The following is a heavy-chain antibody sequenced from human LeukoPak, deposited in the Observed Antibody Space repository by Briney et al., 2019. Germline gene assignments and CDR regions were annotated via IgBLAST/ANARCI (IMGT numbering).Heavy chain of an antibody. D-gene: IGHD6-19*01. CDR1: GYTFTSYG. J-gene: IGHJ4*02. CDR3: ARDGVSSGWYSLDY. V-gene: IGHV1-46*01. CDR2: INPSGGST. Sequence: ASVKVSCKASGYTFTSYGISWVRQAPGQGLEWMGIINPSGGSTSYAQKFQGRVTMTRDMSTSTVYMELSSLRSEDTAVYYCARDGVSSGWYSLDYWGQGTLVTVSS.